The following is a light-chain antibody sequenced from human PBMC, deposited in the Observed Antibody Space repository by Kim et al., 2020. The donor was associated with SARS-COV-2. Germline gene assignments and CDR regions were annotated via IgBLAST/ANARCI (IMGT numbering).Light chain of an antibody. Sequence: DIQMTQSPSTLSASVGDRVTITCRASQSISSWLAWYQQKPGKAPKLLIYKASSLERGVPSRFSGSGSGTEFTLTISSVQTDDFATYYCQQYNSYLRTFGGGTKVDIK. CDR3: QQYNSYLRT. CDR1: QSISSW. CDR2: KAS. J-gene: IGKJ4*01. V-gene: IGKV1-5*03.